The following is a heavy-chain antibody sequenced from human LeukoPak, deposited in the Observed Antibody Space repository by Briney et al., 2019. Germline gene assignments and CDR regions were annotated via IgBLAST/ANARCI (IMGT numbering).Heavy chain of an antibody. CDR3: AKGGSSSWYYNWFDP. CDR2: ISWNSGSI. D-gene: IGHD6-13*01. J-gene: IGHJ5*02. Sequence: PGGSLRLSCAASGFTFDDYAMHWVRQAPGKGLEWVSGISWNSGSIGYADSVKGRFTISRDNAKNSLYLQMNSLRAEDTALYYCAKGGSSSWYYNWFDPWGQGTLVTVSS. V-gene: IGHV3-9*01. CDR1: GFTFDDYA.